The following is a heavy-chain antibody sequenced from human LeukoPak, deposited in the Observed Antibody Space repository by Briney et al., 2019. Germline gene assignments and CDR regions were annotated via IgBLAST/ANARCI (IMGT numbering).Heavy chain of an antibody. CDR3: AGDSSNWNIDY. D-gene: IGHD6-13*01. Sequence: GGSLRLSCAASGFTVSSYSMNWVRQAPGKRLDWVSSISSSSSYIYYADSVKGRFTISRDNAKNSLYLQMNSLRVEDTAVYYCAGDSSNWNIDYWGQGTPVTVSS. J-gene: IGHJ4*02. CDR2: ISSSSSYI. V-gene: IGHV3-21*01. CDR1: GFTVSSYS.